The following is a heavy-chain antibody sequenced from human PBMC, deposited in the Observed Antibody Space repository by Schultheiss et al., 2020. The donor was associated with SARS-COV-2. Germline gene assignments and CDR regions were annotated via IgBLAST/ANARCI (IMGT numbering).Heavy chain of an antibody. CDR3: ARVRSYDSSYYGMDV. CDR2: IIPIFDTT. D-gene: IGHD3-3*01. J-gene: IGHJ6*02. CDR1: GYTFTSYY. V-gene: IGHV1-69*06. Sequence: SVKVSCKASGYTFTSYYMHWVRQAPGQGLEWMGGIIPIFDTTNYAQKFQGRVTITADKSTATSYMELSSLRSDDTAVYYCARVRSYDSSYYGMDVWGQGTTVTVSS.